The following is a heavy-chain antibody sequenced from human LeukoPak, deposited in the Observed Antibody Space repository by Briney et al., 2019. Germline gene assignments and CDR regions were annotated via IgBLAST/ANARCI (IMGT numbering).Heavy chain of an antibody. V-gene: IGHV1-2*02. CDR2: INPNSGGT. Sequence: ASVKVSCKASGYTFTGYYMHWVRQATGQGLEWMGWINPNSGGTNYAQKFQGRVTMTRDTSISTAYMELSRLRSDDTAVYYCARVPLYYDFWSGRLFDIWGQGTMVTVSS. CDR3: ARVPLYYDFWSGRLFDI. CDR1: GYTFTGYY. D-gene: IGHD3-3*01. J-gene: IGHJ3*02.